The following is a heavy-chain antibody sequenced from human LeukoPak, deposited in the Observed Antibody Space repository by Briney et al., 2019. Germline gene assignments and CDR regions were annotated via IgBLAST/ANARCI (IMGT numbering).Heavy chain of an antibody. V-gene: IGHV4-59*12. Sequence: PSETLSLTCTVSGGSMSSYYWSWIRQSPGKGLEWVGYISYSGSTNYNPSLKSRVTMSVDTSKNQFSLRLSSVTAADTAVYYCATPSPLEMGTVFFEHWGQGTLVTVSS. J-gene: IGHJ4*02. D-gene: IGHD5-24*01. CDR1: GGSMSSYY. CDR2: ISYSGST. CDR3: ATPSPLEMGTVFFEH.